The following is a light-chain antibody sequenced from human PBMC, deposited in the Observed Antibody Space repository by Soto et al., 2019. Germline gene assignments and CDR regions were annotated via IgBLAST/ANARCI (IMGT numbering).Light chain of an antibody. Sequence: DIYMTQSPPSLSASVGDRVIITCRASQAISSYLNWYQQTPGKAPNLLIYDATRLHSGVPPRFSGSGYGTDFTLTITSLQLEDFATYYCQQSDVSPRTFGQGTKVDIK. CDR3: QQSDVSPRT. CDR2: DAT. CDR1: QAISSY. V-gene: IGKV1-39*01. J-gene: IGKJ1*01.